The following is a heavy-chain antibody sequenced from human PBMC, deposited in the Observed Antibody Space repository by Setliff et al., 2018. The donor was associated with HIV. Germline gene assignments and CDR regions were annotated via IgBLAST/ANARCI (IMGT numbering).Heavy chain of an antibody. V-gene: IGHV4-34*01. Sequence: ETLSLTCAVYGGSLDNYYWTRIRQPPGRGLEWIGEITDGGDTAYNSSLQSRLTISLDTSKKQFALKLHSMTAADTAVYYCARGSSCSSSSCYLYYYYYYGVDVWGPGTAVTVSS. CDR3: ARGSSCSSSSCYLYYYYYYGVDV. CDR2: ITDGGDT. J-gene: IGHJ6*02. D-gene: IGHD2-2*01. CDR1: GGSLDNYY.